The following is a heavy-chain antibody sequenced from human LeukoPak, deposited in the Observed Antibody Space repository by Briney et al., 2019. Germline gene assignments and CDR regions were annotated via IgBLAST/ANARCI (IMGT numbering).Heavy chain of an antibody. V-gene: IGHV3-20*04. CDR3: AREDHYYDSSDDYYMDV. CDR2: INWNGSST. CDR1: GFTFDDYG. Sequence: GGSLRLSCAASGFTFDDYGMSWVRQAPGKGLEWVSGINWNGSSTGYADSVKGRFTISRDNAKNSLYLQMNSLRAEDTALYYCAREDHYYDSSDDYYMDVWGKGATVTVSS. J-gene: IGHJ6*03. D-gene: IGHD3-22*01.